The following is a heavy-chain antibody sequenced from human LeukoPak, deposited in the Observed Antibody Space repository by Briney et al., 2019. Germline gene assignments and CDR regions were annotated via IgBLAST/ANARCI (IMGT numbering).Heavy chain of an antibody. CDR3: ARGRGLGELAVASFDS. V-gene: IGHV3-74*03. Sequence: GGSLRLSCAGSGFNFTGYWMHWVRQAPGKGPVWISRIYSDGRSLTYADSVKGRFTISRDNAKNMLYLQMNSLRAEGTAVYYCARGRGLGELAVASFDSWGQGTLVTVSS. J-gene: IGHJ4*02. D-gene: IGHD1-7*01. CDR2: IYSDGRSL. CDR1: GFNFTGYW.